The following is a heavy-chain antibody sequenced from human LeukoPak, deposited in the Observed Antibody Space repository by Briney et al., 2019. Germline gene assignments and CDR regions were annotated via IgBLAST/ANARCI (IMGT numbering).Heavy chain of an antibody. Sequence: GGSLRLSCAASGLTFSNYWMHWVRQAPGKGLIWVSLINSDRSSTTYADSVKGRFTISRDNAKNTLYLQMNSLRAEDTAVYYCARGGGYKLDYWGQGTLVTVSS. CDR1: GLTFSNYW. CDR3: ARGGGYKLDY. J-gene: IGHJ4*02. V-gene: IGHV3-74*01. CDR2: INSDRSST. D-gene: IGHD5-24*01.